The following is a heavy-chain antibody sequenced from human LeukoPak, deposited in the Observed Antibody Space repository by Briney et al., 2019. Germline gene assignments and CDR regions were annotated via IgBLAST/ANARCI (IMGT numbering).Heavy chain of an antibody. CDR1: GGSISSNSYY. V-gene: IGHV4-39*01. D-gene: IGHD2-15*01. Sequence: SKTLSLTCTVSGGSISSNSYYWAWIRQPPGKGLEWIGSIYYSGTTFYNASLKSRVTISIDTSKNQFSLNLSSVTAADTAAYYCARHSRYCSGGTCLQPFDYWGQGTLVTVSS. J-gene: IGHJ4*02. CDR3: ARHSRYCSGGTCLQPFDY. CDR2: IYYSGTT.